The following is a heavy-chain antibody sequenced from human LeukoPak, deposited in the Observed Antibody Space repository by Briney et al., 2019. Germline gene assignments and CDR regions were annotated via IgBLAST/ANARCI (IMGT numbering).Heavy chain of an antibody. CDR2: IYYSGTT. D-gene: IGHD3-10*01. J-gene: IGHJ3*02. CDR1: GGSISSSSYY. V-gene: IGHV4-61*05. Sequence: SETLSLTCTVSGGSISSSSYYWGWIRQPPGKGLEWIGYIYYSGTTNYNPSLKSRVTISVDTSKNQFSLKLSSVTAADTAVYYCALQYGSGKRGAFDIWGQGTMVTVSS. CDR3: ALQYGSGKRGAFDI.